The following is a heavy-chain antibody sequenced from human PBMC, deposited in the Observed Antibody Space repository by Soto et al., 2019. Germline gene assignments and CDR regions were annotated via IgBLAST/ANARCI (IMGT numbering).Heavy chain of an antibody. Sequence: GGSLRLSCAASGFTFSSYGMHWVRQAPGKGLEWVAVISYDGSNKYYADSVKGRFTISRDNSKNTLYLQMNSLRAEDTAVYYCAKALSRILVVVAANCWGQGTLVTVSS. CDR1: GFTFSSYG. CDR3: AKALSRILVVVAANC. CDR2: ISYDGSNK. D-gene: IGHD2-15*01. J-gene: IGHJ4*02. V-gene: IGHV3-30*18.